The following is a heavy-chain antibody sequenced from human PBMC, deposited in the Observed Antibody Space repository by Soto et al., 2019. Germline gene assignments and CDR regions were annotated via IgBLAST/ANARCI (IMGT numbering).Heavy chain of an antibody. Sequence: QVQLVESGGGLVKPGGSLRLSCAASGFTFSDYYMSWIRQAPGKGLEWVSYISSSGSTIYYADSVKGRFTISRDNXKXSPXLQMNSLRAEDTAVYYCARDRNPAWCGGDCYVHAYWGQGTLVTVSS. CDR1: GFTFSDYY. CDR3: ARDRNPAWCGGDCYVHAY. V-gene: IGHV3-11*01. J-gene: IGHJ4*02. CDR2: ISSSGSTI. D-gene: IGHD2-21*02.